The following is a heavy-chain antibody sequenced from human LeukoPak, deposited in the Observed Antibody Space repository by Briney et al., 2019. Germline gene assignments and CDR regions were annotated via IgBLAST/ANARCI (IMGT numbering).Heavy chain of an antibody. D-gene: IGHD6-13*01. V-gene: IGHV3-53*01. CDR1: GFTVSSNY. CDR2: IYSGGTT. CDR3: ARGGYSSSWYHFDY. J-gene: IGHJ4*02. Sequence: GGSLRLSCAASGFTVSSNYMSWVRQAPGKGLEWVSVIYSGGTTNYADSVKGRFTISRDNSKNMLFLQMNSLRAGDTAVYYCARGGYSSSWYHFDYWGQGTLVTVSS.